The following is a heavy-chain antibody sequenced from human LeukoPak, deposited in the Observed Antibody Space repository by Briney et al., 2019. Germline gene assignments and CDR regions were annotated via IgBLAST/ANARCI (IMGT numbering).Heavy chain of an antibody. CDR2: IYYSGST. V-gene: IGHV4-59*12. CDR1: GGSISSYY. J-gene: IGHJ4*02. CDR3: AIADYDISTGFQKMLDY. Sequence: SETLSLTCTVSGGSISSYYWSWIRQPPGKGLEWIGYIYYSGSTNYNPSLKSRVTISVDTSKHQFSLKLTSMTAADTGVYYCAIADYDISTGFQKMLDYWGQGSLVVVSS. D-gene: IGHD3-9*01.